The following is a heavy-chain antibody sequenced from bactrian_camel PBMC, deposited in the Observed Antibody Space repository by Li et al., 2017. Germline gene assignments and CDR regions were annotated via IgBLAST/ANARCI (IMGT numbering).Heavy chain of an antibody. D-gene: IGHD6*01. CDR2: IDYAGDKT. J-gene: IGHJ4*01. CDR1: GFSLNTAF. V-gene: IGHV3S40*01. Sequence: VQLVESGGASLQAGGSLRLSCAASGFSLNTAFMRWVRQAPGSGLEWVATIDYAGDKTYYADSVKGRFTITQDNTDNTVYLQMDSLKPEDSAMYYCATDQAPGYGGRCLTLSRDEFYYWGRGTQVTVS. CDR3: ATDQAPGYGGRCLTLSRDEFYY.